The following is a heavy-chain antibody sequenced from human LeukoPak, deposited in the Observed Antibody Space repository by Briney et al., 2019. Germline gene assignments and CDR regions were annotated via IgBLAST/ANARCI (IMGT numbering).Heavy chain of an antibody. Sequence: PGGSLRLFCAASGFTFSSYLMRWVRQAPGKGLEWVANIKQDGSEKYYEDSVKGRFTITRDNAKNSLYLQMNSLRAEDTAVYYCARDPPDYWGQGTLVTVSS. V-gene: IGHV3-7*03. J-gene: IGHJ4*02. CDR1: GFTFSSYL. CDR2: IKQDGSEK. CDR3: ARDPPDY.